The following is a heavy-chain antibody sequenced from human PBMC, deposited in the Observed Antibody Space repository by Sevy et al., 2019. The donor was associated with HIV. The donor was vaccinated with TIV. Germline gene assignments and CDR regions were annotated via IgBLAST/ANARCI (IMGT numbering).Heavy chain of an antibody. CDR1: GFTFSSYG. CDR3: ARESRRHYYDRSSYYYREGDMDV. J-gene: IGHJ6*02. V-gene: IGHV3-30*04. D-gene: IGHD3-22*01. CDR2: ISYDGSNK. Sequence: GGSLRLSCAASGFTFSSYGMHWVRQAPGKGLEWVAVISYDGSNKYYADSVRGRFTISRDNSKNTLYLQMNSLRAEDTAVYYCARESRRHYYDRSSYYYREGDMDVRGQGTTVTVSS.